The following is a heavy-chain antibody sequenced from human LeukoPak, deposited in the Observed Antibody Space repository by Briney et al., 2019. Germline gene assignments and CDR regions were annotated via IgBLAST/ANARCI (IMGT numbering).Heavy chain of an antibody. J-gene: IGHJ4*02. CDR1: GGSISSYY. CDR3: ARSGSSWNFDY. D-gene: IGHD6-13*01. Sequence: SETLSLTCTVSGGSISSYYWSWIRQPPGKGLEWIGCIYYSGSTNYNPSLKSRVTISVDTSKNQFSLKLSSVTAADTAVYYCARSGSSWNFDYWGQGTLVTVSS. CDR2: IYYSGST. V-gene: IGHV4-59*01.